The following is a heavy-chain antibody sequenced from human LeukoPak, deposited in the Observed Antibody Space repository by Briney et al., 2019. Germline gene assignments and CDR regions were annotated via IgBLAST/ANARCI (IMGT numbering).Heavy chain of an antibody. CDR3: ASGALSKGDIVVVPAAIDY. V-gene: IGHV3-11*03. D-gene: IGHD2-2*02. CDR2: ISSSSSYT. Sequence: GGSLRLSCAASGFTFSDYYMSWIRQAPGKGLEWVSYISSSSSYTNYADSVKGRFTISRDNAKNSLYLQMNSLRAEDTAVYYCASGALSKGDIVVVPAAIDYWGQGTLVTVSS. J-gene: IGHJ4*02. CDR1: GFTFSDYY.